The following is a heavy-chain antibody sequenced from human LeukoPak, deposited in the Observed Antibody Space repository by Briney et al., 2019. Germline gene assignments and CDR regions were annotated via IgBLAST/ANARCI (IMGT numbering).Heavy chain of an antibody. CDR3: ARGRPRRIAVAPLGYYYGMDV. D-gene: IGHD6-19*01. V-gene: IGHV4-34*01. J-gene: IGHJ6*02. Sequence: PSETLSLTCAVYGGSFSGYYWSWIRQPPGKGLERIGEINHSGSTNYNPSLKSRITISVDTSKNQFSLKLSSVTAADTAVYYCARGRPRRIAVAPLGYYYGMDVWGQGTTVTVSS. CDR2: INHSGST. CDR1: GGSFSGYY.